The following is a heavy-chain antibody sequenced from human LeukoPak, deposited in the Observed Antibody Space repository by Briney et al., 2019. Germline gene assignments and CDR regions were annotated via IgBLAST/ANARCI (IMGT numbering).Heavy chain of an antibody. CDR1: GFTVSSNY. J-gene: IGHJ4*02. Sequence: PGGSLRLSCAASGFTVSSNYMRRVRHAPGKGLEWVSVIYSGGSTYYADSVKVRFTISRENSKNTLYLQMNSLRAEDTAVYYCARDMVGASLFGGQGTLVTVSS. D-gene: IGHD1-26*01. V-gene: IGHV3-66*01. CDR2: IYSGGST. CDR3: ARDMVGASLF.